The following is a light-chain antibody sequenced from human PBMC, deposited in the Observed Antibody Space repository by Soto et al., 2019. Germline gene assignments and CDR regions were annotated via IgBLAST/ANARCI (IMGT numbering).Light chain of an antibody. CDR3: QQYEVLPLT. V-gene: IGKV1-33*01. CDR2: DAS. CDR1: QDINNY. J-gene: IGKJ4*01. Sequence: DIQLTQSPSSLSASVGDRVTITCQASQDINNYLHWYQQKPGKAPKLLIFDASSVETGVPSRFSGSGSGTHFTFTIRSLEPEDIATYHCQQYEVLPLTFGGGTRVELE.